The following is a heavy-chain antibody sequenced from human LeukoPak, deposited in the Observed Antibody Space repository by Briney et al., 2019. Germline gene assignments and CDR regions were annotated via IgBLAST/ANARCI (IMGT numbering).Heavy chain of an antibody. D-gene: IGHD1-26*01. Sequence: GSLKLSFAAPGFTFRRFLVSWVRQAPGEGLGWVANIKQDGSEKYYVDSVKGRFTISRDNAKKSLYLQINSLRTEDTAVYYCATKSGTYYNYWGRGSLVTVSS. J-gene: IGHJ4*02. V-gene: IGHV3-7*03. CDR2: IKQDGSEK. CDR1: GFTFRRFL. CDR3: ATKSGTYYNY.